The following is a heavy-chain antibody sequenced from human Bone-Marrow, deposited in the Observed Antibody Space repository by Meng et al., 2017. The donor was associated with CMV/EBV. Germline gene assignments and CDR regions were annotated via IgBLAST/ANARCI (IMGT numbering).Heavy chain of an antibody. CDR2: ISTSSSYI. CDR1: GFTFSSYS. V-gene: IGHV3-21*01. CDR3: ARNPGTDAFDI. Sequence: GESLKISCVASGFTFSSYSMNWVRQAPGKGLEWVSSISTSSSYIYYGDSVKGRFTISRDNAKNSLYLQMNSLRAEDTAVYYCARNPGTDAFDIWGQGTRVTGSS. J-gene: IGHJ3*02. D-gene: IGHD3-10*01.